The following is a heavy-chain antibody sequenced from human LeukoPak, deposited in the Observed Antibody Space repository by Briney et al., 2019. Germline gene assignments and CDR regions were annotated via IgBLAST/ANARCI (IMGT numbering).Heavy chain of an antibody. CDR1: GFTFSNAW. V-gene: IGHV3-15*01. D-gene: IGHD3-3*01. CDR3: TTETQYDFWSGYVPAEYFQH. Sequence: GGSLRLSCAASGFTFSNAWMSWVRQAPGKGLEWVGRIKSKTDGGTTDYAAPVKGRFTISRDDSKNTLYLQMNSLKTEDTAAYYCTTETQYDFWSGYVPAEYFQHWGQGTLVTVSS. CDR2: IKSKTDGGTT. J-gene: IGHJ1*01.